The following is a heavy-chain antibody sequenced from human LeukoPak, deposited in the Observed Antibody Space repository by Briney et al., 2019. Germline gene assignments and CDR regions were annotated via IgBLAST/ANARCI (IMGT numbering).Heavy chain of an antibody. D-gene: IGHD3-16*01. CDR2: IWNAGTNT. CDR3: AGDTPPGGDYYFDY. V-gene: IGHV3-33*01. J-gene: IGHJ4*02. Sequence: GGSLRLSCAASGFSFSTYGMHWVRQAPGKGLEWVALIWNAGTNTYYADSVKGRFTISIDNSKNTLYLQMNSLRAEDTAVYYCAGDTPPGGDYYFDYWGQGTLVIVSS. CDR1: GFSFSTYG.